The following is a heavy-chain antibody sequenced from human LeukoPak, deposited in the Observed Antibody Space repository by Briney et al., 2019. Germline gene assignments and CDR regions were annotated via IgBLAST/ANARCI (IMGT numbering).Heavy chain of an antibody. Sequence: PSETLSLTCTVSGGSISSYYWSWIRQPPGKGLEWIGYIYYSGSTNYNPSLKSRVTISVDTSKNQFSLKLSSVTAADTAVYYCAITTGGVPAAFDIWGQGTMVTVSS. CDR1: GGSISSYY. CDR3: AITTGGVPAAFDI. CDR2: IYYSGST. D-gene: IGHD2-2*01. J-gene: IGHJ3*02. V-gene: IGHV4-59*08.